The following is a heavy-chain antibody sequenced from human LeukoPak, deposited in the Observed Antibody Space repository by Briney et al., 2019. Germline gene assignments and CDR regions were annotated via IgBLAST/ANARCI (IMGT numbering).Heavy chain of an antibody. D-gene: IGHD3-22*01. J-gene: IGHJ5*02. V-gene: IGHV1-18*01. CDR2: ISAYNGNT. Sequence: ASVKVSCKASGYTFTSYGISWVRQAPGQGLEWMGWISAYNGNTNYAQKLQGRVTMTTDTSTSTAYMELRSLRSDDTAVYYCARDRSRDSSGYYVDWFDPWGQGTLVTVSS. CDR3: ARDRSRDSSGYYVDWFDP. CDR1: GYTFTSYG.